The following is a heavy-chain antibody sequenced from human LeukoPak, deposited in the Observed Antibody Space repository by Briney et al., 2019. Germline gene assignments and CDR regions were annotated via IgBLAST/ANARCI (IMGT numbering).Heavy chain of an antibody. V-gene: IGHV4-39*01. CDR1: GGSISSSSYY. D-gene: IGHD3-22*01. CDR2: IYYSGST. Sequence: SETLSLTCTVSGGSISSSSYYWGWIRQPPGKGLEWIGSIYYSGSTYYNPSLKSRVTISVDTSKNQFSLKLSSVTAADTAVYYCARLTGPQWLLLPFWFDSWAREPWSPSPQ. CDR3: ARLTGPQWLLLPFWFDS. J-gene: IGHJ5*01.